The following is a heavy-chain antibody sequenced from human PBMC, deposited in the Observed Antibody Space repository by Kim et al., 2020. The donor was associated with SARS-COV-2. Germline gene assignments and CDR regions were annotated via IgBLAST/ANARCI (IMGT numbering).Heavy chain of an antibody. CDR3: ASGRVYSGYDYVDY. D-gene: IGHD5-12*01. CDR2: LRAYNGNT. J-gene: IGHJ4*02. CDR1: GYTFTRYG. Sequence: ASVKVSCKASGYTFTRYGISWERQAPGQGLEWMGWLRAYNGNTNYEPQLQGRVTMTTDPSTSTTYMELRSLRSDDTAVDYCASGRVYSGYDYVDYWGKR. V-gene: IGHV1-18*01.